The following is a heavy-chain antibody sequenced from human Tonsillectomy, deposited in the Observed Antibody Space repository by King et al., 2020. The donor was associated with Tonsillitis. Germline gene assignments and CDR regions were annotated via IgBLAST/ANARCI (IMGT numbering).Heavy chain of an antibody. J-gene: IGHJ4*02. V-gene: IGHV4-31*03. CDR1: GDSLTSGGYF. D-gene: IGHD4-17*01. Sequence: QLQESGPGLVRPSQTLSLSCSFSGDSLTSGGYFWVWIRQHPVKDLDVIGSIYHSWPTYPPPSLSCRLFMSFDTPKNQFSLRLTSETAADTAVYYCARNRDYGDYVDFWGQGTLVAVSS. CDR3: ARNRDYGDYVDF. CDR2: IYHSWPT.